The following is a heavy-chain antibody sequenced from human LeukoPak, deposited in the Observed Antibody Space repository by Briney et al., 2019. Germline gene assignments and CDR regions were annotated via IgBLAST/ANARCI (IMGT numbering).Heavy chain of an antibody. CDR3: ARNGYYDSYFEY. CDR2: VDYGGNT. V-gene: IGHV4-59*01. CDR1: GGSISTYY. D-gene: IGHD3-22*01. Sequence: PSETLSLTCTVSGGSISTYYWTWIQQPPGKGLEWIGYVDYGGNTDYNPSLKSRVTISVDMSKNQFSLRLSSVTAADTAVYYCARNGYYDSYFEYWGQGILVTVSS. J-gene: IGHJ4*02.